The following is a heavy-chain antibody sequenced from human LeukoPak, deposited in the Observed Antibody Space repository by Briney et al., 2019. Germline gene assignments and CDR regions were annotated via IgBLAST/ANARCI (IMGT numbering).Heavy chain of an antibody. CDR2: IKSDGSST. Sequence: GGSLRLSCAASGFTFSSYWMHWFRQAPGKGLVWVSRIKSDGSSTSYADSVKGRFTIPRDNAKNTLYLQMNSLRAEDTAVYYCARTSAARYAFDIWGQGTMVTVSS. D-gene: IGHD6-6*01. CDR1: GFTFSSYW. V-gene: IGHV3-74*01. J-gene: IGHJ3*02. CDR3: ARTSAARYAFDI.